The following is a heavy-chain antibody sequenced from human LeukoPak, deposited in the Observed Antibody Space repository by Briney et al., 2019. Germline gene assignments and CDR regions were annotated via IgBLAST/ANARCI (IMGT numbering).Heavy chain of an antibody. V-gene: IGHV3-23*01. J-gene: IGHJ4*02. Sequence: PGGSLRLSCAASGFTVSTHWMSWVRQAPGKGLEWVSAISGSGGSTYYADSVKGRFTISRDNSKNTLYLQMNSLRAEDTAVYYCAKRPIAVAPFDYWGQGTLVTVSS. D-gene: IGHD6-19*01. CDR3: AKRPIAVAPFDY. CDR1: GFTVSTHW. CDR2: ISGSGGST.